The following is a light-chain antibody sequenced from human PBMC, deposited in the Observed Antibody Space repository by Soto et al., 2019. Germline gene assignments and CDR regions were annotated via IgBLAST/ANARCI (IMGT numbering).Light chain of an antibody. CDR1: SGHSSYA. Sequence: QPVLTQSPSASASLGASVKLTCTLSSGHSSYAIAWHQQQPEKGPRYLMKLNSDGSPSKGDGIPDRFSGSSSGAERYLTIYSLQSEEEADYYCQTWGTGIVVFGGGTKLTVL. CDR2: LNSDGSP. J-gene: IGLJ2*01. V-gene: IGLV4-69*01. CDR3: QTWGTGIVV.